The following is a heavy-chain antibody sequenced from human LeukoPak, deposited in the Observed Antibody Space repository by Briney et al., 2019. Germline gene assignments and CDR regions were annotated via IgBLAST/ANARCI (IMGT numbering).Heavy chain of an antibody. D-gene: IGHD5-12*01. CDR3: ARHAGLRFHLNWFDP. Sequence: SETLSLTCTVSGGSISSSSYYWGWIRPPPGKWLEWIGCIYLRGSTYYNPSLNSRVTISVDTSKNQFSLKLSSVTAADTAVYYCARHAGLRFHLNWFDPWGQGTLVTVSS. V-gene: IGHV4-39*01. CDR2: IYLRGST. CDR1: GGSISSSSYY. J-gene: IGHJ5*02.